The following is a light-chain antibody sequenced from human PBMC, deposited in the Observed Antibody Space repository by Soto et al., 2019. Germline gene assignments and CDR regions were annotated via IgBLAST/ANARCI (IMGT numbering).Light chain of an antibody. Sequence: EIVLTQSPATLSLSPGESATLSCRASQSIGGYLDWYQQKPGQAPRLLIYDASNRASGIPARFSGSGSGTDFTLTISSLEPEDLAVYYCPQRSNWPPLTFGGGTKVEIK. CDR2: DAS. CDR3: PQRSNWPPLT. J-gene: IGKJ4*01. V-gene: IGKV3-11*01. CDR1: QSIGGY.